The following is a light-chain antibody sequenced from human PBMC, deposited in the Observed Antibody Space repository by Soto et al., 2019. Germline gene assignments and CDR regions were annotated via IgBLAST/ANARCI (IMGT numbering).Light chain of an antibody. Sequence: EIVLTQSPATLSLSPGERAALSCRASQSVGSNLAWYQQKPGQPPRLLVYDASSRATGIPARFSGSGSGTDFTLTISSLEPEDVAVYYCQQRSNWPPSNTFGQGTKLEIK. CDR3: QQRSNWPPSNT. CDR2: DAS. V-gene: IGKV3-11*01. CDR1: QSVGSN. J-gene: IGKJ2*01.